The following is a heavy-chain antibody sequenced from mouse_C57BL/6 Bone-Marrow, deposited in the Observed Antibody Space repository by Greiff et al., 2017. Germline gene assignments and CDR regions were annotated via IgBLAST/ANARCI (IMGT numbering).Heavy chain of an antibody. CDR1: GFTFSSYA. CDR2: ISSGGDYI. CDR3: TRDGGQLRLPCFAY. J-gene: IGHJ3*01. D-gene: IGHD3-2*02. Sequence: EVQLVESGEGLVKPGGSLKLSCAASGFTFSSYAMSWVRQTPEKRLEWVAYISSGGDYIYYADTVKGRFTISRDNARNTLYLQMSSLKSEDTAMYYCTRDGGQLRLPCFAYWGQGTLVTVSA. V-gene: IGHV5-9-1*02.